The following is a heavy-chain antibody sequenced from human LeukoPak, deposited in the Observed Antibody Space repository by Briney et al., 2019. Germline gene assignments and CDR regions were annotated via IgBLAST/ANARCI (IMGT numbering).Heavy chain of an antibody. CDR1: GYTFTSYG. V-gene: IGHV1-18*01. CDR2: ISPYNGNT. CDR3: ARGATMLVVVNYFDP. Sequence: AASVKVSCKASGYTFTSYGISWVRQAPGQGLEWMGWISPYNGNTNYAQNLRGRVTMTTDTATSTAYMELRSLRSDDTAVYYCARGATMLVVVNYFDPWGQGTLVTVSS. D-gene: IGHD3-22*01. J-gene: IGHJ5*02.